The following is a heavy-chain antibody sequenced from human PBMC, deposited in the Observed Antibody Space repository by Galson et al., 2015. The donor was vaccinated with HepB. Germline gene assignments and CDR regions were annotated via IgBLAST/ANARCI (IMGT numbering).Heavy chain of an antibody. CDR2: ISYDGSNK. D-gene: IGHD3-10*01. Sequence: SLRLSCAASGFTFSSYGMHWVRQAPGKGLEWVAVISYDGSNKYYADSVKGRFTISRDNSKNTLYLQMNSLRAEDTAVYYCAKGPSYYYGSGLDYWGQGTLVTVSS. CDR1: GFTFSSYG. V-gene: IGHV3-30*18. J-gene: IGHJ4*02. CDR3: AKGPSYYYGSGLDY.